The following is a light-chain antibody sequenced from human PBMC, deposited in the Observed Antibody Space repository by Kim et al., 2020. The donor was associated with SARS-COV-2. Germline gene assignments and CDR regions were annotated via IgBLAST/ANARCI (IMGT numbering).Light chain of an antibody. CDR2: YDT. Sequence: PGKTAMITSGVDIIGTKRVRGYQQTPGQAPVLVIYYDTDRPSGIPERFSGSSSGNTATLTISRVDAGDEADYYCQVWDSVNDHPYVFGTGTKVTVL. CDR3: QVWDSVNDHPYV. CDR1: IIGTKR. J-gene: IGLJ1*01. V-gene: IGLV3-21*04.